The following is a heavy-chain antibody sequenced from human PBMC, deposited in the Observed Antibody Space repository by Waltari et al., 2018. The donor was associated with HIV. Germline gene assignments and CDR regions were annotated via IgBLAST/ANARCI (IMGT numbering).Heavy chain of an antibody. D-gene: IGHD3-22*01. J-gene: IGHJ3*02. CDR2: INAGDGNT. CDR3: ARDLGYYPNDALEI. CDR1: GYTFANYV. Sequence: QVNLVQSGAEVKKPGASVNLSCKASGYTFANYVIHWVRQAPGQRLEWMGWINAGDGNTRYSQNFKGRVTITRDTSAGTAYMELSSLRFADTAVYYCARDLGYYPNDALEIWGRGTMVTVSS. V-gene: IGHV1-3*01.